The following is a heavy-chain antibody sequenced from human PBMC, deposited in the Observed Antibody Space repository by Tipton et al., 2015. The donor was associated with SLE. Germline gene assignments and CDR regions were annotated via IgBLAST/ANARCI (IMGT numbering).Heavy chain of an antibody. J-gene: IGHJ6*03. D-gene: IGHD1-14*01. Sequence: LRLSCTVSGGSVSSGSQYWSWIRQSAGKGLEWIGRIYTRGSTNYNPSLMSRVPISLDTSKNQFSLKLSSVTAADTAVYYCAREAGLSNRSYYHGYMDVWGKGTTVTISS. CDR2: IYTRGST. CDR3: AREAGLSNRSYYHGYMDV. V-gene: IGHV4-61*02. CDR1: GGSVSSGSQY.